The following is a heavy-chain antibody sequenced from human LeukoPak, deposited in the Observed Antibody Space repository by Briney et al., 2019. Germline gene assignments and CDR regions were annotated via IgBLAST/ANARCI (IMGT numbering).Heavy chain of an antibody. V-gene: IGHV1-46*01. CDR2: INPSGSST. CDR1: VYTFTSYY. Sequence: GGSVKVSCKASVYTFTSYYMHWVRQAPGQGLEWMGIINPSGSSTSYAQKFQGRVTMTRDTSTSTVYMELSSLRSEDTAVYYCAREGRAFDIWGQGTMVTVSS. CDR3: AREGRAFDI. J-gene: IGHJ3*02.